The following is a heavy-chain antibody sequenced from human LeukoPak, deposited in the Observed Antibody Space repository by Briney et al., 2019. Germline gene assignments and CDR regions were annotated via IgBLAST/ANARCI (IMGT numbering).Heavy chain of an antibody. CDR1: DYLINNGYY. CDR2: IYHTGDT. CDR3: ARHLGYCSDGSCYSTYFDY. V-gene: IGHV4-38-2*01. D-gene: IGHD2-15*01. J-gene: IGHJ4*02. Sequence: SETLSLTCAVSDYLINNGYYWGWIRQPPGKGLEWIGSIYHTGDTYYNPSLKSRVTISASTSRNQFSLRLNSVTAADTAVYYCARHLGYCSDGSCYSTYFDYWGQGAPVTVSS.